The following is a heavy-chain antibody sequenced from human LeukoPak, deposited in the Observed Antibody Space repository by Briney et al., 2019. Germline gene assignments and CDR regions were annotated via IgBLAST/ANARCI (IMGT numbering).Heavy chain of an antibody. Sequence: GGSLRLSCAASGFIFSSYSMNWVRQAPGKGLEWVSYISSSSSTIYYADSVKGRFTISRDNAKNSLYLQMNSLRAEDTAVYYCARKYYYGSRSYAFDYWGQGTLVTASS. CDR1: GFIFSSYS. D-gene: IGHD3-10*01. V-gene: IGHV3-48*04. CDR3: ARKYYYGSRSYAFDY. J-gene: IGHJ4*02. CDR2: ISSSSSTI.